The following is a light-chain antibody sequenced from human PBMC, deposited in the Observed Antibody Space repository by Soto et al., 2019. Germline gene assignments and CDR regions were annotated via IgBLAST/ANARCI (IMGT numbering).Light chain of an antibody. V-gene: IGLV4-60*03. J-gene: IGLJ2*01. Sequence: QLVLTQSSSASASLGSSVKLTCTLSSGHSSYIIAWHQQQPGKAPRFLMKLESTGSYNKGSGVPDRFSGSSSGADRYLTISNLQSEDEADYYCETWGTNTRLFGGGTKLTVL. CDR3: ETWGTNTRL. CDR1: SGHSSYI. CDR2: LESTGSY.